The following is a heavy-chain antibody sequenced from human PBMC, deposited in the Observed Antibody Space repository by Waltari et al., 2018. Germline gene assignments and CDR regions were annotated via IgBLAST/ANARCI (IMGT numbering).Heavy chain of an antibody. CDR3: ARRLLLLGYFDY. J-gene: IGHJ4*02. CDR1: GGSISRSSYY. V-gene: IGHV4-39*01. Sequence: QLQLQESGPGLVKPSETLSLTCPVSGGSISRSSYYWGWIRQPPGKGLEWIGSIYYSGSTYYNPSLKSRVTISVDTSKNQFSLKLSSVTAADTAVYYCARRLLLLGYFDYWGQGTLVTVSS. D-gene: IGHD2-2*01. CDR2: IYYSGST.